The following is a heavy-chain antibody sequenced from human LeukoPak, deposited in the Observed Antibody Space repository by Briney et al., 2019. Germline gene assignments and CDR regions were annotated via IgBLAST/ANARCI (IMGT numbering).Heavy chain of an antibody. Sequence: GGSLRLSCAASGFTFSNFAMSWIRQAPGKGLEWVSALNGDTTYYAESVKGRFTVSRDNSKNTLYLQMNSLTAEDTAVYYCARDLESIAAAGYWGQGTLVTVSS. J-gene: IGHJ4*02. CDR2: LNGDTT. D-gene: IGHD6-13*01. CDR3: ARDLESIAAAGY. CDR1: GFTFSNFA. V-gene: IGHV3-23*01.